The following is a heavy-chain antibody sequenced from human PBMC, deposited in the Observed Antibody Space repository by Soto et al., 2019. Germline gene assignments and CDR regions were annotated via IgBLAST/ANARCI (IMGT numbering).Heavy chain of an antibody. D-gene: IGHD3-3*01. CDR1: GGSISSYY. J-gene: IGHJ6*03. V-gene: IGHV4-34*01. CDR3: ARQARGSYDFWSGYYQNYYYYYYDMDV. Sequence: SETLALTCAVSGGSISSYYWSWIRQPPGKGLEWIGEIYHSGSTNYNPSLKSRVTISVDKSKNQFSLKLSSVTAADTAVYYCARQARGSYDFWSGYYQNYYYYYYDMDVWGKGTTVTVSS. CDR2: IYHSGST.